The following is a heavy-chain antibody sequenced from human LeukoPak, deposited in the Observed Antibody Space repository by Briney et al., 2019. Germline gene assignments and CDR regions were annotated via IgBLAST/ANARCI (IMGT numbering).Heavy chain of an antibody. CDR3: ARVLYDSSGYYLNYFDY. Sequence: GGSLRLSCAASGFTFSSYEMNWVRQAPGKGLEGVSYISSSDSTTYYADSVKGGFTISRDNSMNSLYLQMNSLRVEYTAVYYCARVLYDSSGYYLNYFDYWGQGTLVTVSS. V-gene: IGHV3-48*03. J-gene: IGHJ4*02. D-gene: IGHD3-22*01. CDR1: GFTFSSYE. CDR2: ISSSDSTT.